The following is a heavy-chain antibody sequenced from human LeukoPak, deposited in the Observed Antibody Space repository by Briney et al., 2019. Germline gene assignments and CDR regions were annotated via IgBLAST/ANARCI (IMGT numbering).Heavy chain of an antibody. D-gene: IGHD5/OR15-5a*01. CDR2: VYYSGST. V-gene: IGHV4-59*08. CDR1: GGSMSTYY. J-gene: IGHJ3*02. CDR3: AVNSTKHTFDI. Sequence: PSETLSLTCTVSGGSMSTYYWSWIRQSPGKGLEWIGSVYYSGSTNYNPSLKSRVSISVDTSKNQFSLELSSVSAADTAAYSCAVNSTKHTFDIWGQGTMVTVSS.